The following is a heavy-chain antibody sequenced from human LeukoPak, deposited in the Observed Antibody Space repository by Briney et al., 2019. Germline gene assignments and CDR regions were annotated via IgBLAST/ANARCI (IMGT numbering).Heavy chain of an antibody. CDR1: GFTFSSYW. D-gene: IGHD4-11*01. CDR2: IYNNNT. Sequence: GGSLRLSCAASGFTFSSYWMSWVRQAPGKGLECVSIIYNNNTYYADSVKGRFTISRDNSKNTLYLQMNSLRAEDTAVYYCARGRYSRTCRWLDPWGQGTLVTVSS. V-gene: IGHV3-66*01. CDR3: ARGRYSRTCRWLDP. J-gene: IGHJ5*02.